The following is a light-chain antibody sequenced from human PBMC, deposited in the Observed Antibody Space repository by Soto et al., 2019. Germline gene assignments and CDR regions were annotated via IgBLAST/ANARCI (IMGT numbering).Light chain of an antibody. CDR2: AAS. V-gene: IGKV1-16*02. CDR1: QRINNN. Sequence: DIQMTPSPSSLSASVGDRVTITCRASQRINNNLAWIQQKPGKAPKSLIYAASSLQSGVSAKFSGSGFGTDFTLTISSLQPEDVATYYCRQYKSYPITFGQGTRLEIK. J-gene: IGKJ5*01. CDR3: RQYKSYPIT.